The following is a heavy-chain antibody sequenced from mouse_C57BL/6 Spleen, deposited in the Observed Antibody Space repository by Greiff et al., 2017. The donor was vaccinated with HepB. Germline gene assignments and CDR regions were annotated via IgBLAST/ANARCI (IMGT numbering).Heavy chain of an antibody. CDR1: GYSFTGYY. D-gene: IGHD2-4*01. Sequence: EVKLMESGPELVKPGASVKISCKASGYSFTGYYMNWVKQSPAKSLEWIGEINPSTGGTTYNQKFKAKATLTVDKSSSTAYMQLKSLTSEDSAVYYCARSDYLYAMDYWGQGTSVTVSS. CDR3: ARSDYLYAMDY. CDR2: INPSTGGT. J-gene: IGHJ4*01. V-gene: IGHV1-42*01.